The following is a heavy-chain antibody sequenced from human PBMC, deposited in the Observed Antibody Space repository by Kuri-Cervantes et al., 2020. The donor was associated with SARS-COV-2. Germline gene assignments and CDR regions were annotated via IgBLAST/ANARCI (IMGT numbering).Heavy chain of an antibody. CDR3: ARGMVRGIIQYYYYAMDV. J-gene: IGHJ6*02. Sequence: ASVTVSCKASGYTFSDYSNYDMYWVRQAPGQGLEWMGWINPNSGGTNYAQNFQGWVTMTRDTSISTAYMELSRLRSDDTAVYYGARGMVRGIIQYYYYAMDVWGQGTTVTVSS. CDR1: GYTFSDYSNYD. CDR2: INPNSGGT. V-gene: IGHV1-2*04. D-gene: IGHD3-10*01.